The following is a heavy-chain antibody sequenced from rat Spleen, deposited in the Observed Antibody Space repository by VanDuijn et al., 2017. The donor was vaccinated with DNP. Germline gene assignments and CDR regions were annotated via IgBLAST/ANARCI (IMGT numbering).Heavy chain of an antibody. V-gene: IGHV5-31*01. CDR1: GFTFNKYW. CDR3: TRENWVPDY. Sequence: EVQVVESGGGLVQPGRSLKVSCEASGFTFNKYWMTWIRQAPGKGLEWVASITETGGSTFYPDSVKGRFTISSDNAKSTLYLQMNSLRSEDTATYYCTRENWVPDYWGQGVMVTVSS. J-gene: IGHJ2*01. CDR2: ITETGGST. D-gene: IGHD5-1*01.